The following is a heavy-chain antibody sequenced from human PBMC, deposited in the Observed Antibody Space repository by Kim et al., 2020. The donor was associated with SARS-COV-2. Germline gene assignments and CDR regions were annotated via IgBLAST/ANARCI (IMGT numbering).Heavy chain of an antibody. J-gene: IGHJ4*02. CDR1: GFTFSSYG. CDR2: ISYDGSNK. V-gene: IGHV3-30*18. Sequence: GGSLRLSCAASGFTFSSYGMHWVRQAPGKGLEWVAVISYDGSNKYYADSVKGRFTISRDNSKNTLYLQMNSLRAEDTAVYYCAKDRGQGLGYFDYWGQGTLVTVSS. CDR3: AKDRGQGLGYFDY. D-gene: IGHD6-19*01.